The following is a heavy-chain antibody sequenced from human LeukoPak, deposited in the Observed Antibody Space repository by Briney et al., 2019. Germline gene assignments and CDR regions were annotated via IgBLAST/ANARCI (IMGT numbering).Heavy chain of an antibody. CDR3: ATSMVRGVYQYY. J-gene: IGHJ4*02. D-gene: IGHD3-10*01. V-gene: IGHV3-74*01. CDR1: GFTFSSYW. Sequence: GGSLRLSCAASGFTFSSYWMHWVRQAPGKGLVRVSRINSDGSSTSYADSVKGRFTISRDNAKNTLYLQMNSLRAEDTALYYCATSMVRGVYQYYWGQGTLVTVSS. CDR2: INSDGSST.